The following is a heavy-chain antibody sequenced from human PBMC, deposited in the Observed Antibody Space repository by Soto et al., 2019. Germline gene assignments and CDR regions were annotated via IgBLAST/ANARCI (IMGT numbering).Heavy chain of an antibody. D-gene: IGHD3-10*01. CDR2: INPSGGST. CDR1: GYTFTSYY. Sequence: ASVKVSCKASGYTFTSYYMHWVRQAPGQGLEWMGIINPSGGSTSYAQKFQGRVTMTRDTSTSTVYMELSSLRSEDTAVYYCARDTDYYGSGSSAFVIWGQGTMVTVSS. V-gene: IGHV1-46*03. J-gene: IGHJ3*02. CDR3: ARDTDYYGSGSSAFVI.